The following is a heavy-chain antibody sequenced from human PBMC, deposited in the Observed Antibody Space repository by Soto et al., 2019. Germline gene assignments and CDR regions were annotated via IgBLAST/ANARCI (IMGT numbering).Heavy chain of an antibody. J-gene: IGHJ4*02. Sequence: PGESLKISCKGSGYSFTSYWISWVRQMPGKGLEWMGRIDPSDSYTNYSPSFQGHVTISADKSISTAYLQWSSLKASDTAMYYCARQAVGYYDSSGYYSYWGQGTLVTVS. CDR1: GYSFTSYW. CDR2: IDPSDSYT. V-gene: IGHV5-10-1*01. CDR3: ARQAVGYYDSSGYYSY. D-gene: IGHD3-22*01.